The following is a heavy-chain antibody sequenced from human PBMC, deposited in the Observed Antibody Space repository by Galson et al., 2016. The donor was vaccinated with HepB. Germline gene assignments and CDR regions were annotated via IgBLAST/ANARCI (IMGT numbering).Heavy chain of an antibody. J-gene: IGHJ4*02. CDR1: GFSIRNHW. Sequence: SLRLSCAASGFSIRNHWMSWVRQAPGKGLEWVANINQDGSVEKYADSARGRFTVFKDNAKNSVYLQLNSLSADDTAMFYCARIAADGSTFDYWGQGTLVTVSS. V-gene: IGHV3-7*03. CDR3: ARIAADGSTFDY. CDR2: INQDGSVE. D-gene: IGHD6-13*01.